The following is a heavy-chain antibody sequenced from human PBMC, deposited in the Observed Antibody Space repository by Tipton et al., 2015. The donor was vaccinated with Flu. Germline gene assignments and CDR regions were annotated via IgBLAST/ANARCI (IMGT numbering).Heavy chain of an antibody. CDR3: ARALRTTGFDY. V-gene: IGHV4-34*01. D-gene: IGHD1-1*01. J-gene: IGHJ4*02. CDR2: INHSGST. CDR1: GGSFSGYY. Sequence: TLSLTCAVYGGSFSGYYWSWIRQPPGKGLEWIGEINHSGSTNYNPSLKSRVTISVDTSKNQFSLKLSSVTAVDTAVYSCARALRTTGFDYWGQGTLVTVSS.